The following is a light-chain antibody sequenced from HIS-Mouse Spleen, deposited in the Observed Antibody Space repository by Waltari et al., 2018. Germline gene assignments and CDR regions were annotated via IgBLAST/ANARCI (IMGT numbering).Light chain of an antibody. V-gene: IGLV8-61*01. CDR1: SGSVSTSYY. CDR2: DTK. J-gene: IGLJ3*02. CDR3: VLYMGSGIWV. Sequence: QTVVTQEPSFSVSPGGTVTLTCGLSSGSVSTSYYPSWYQQTPGPAPRTIIYDTKTLSSVVPVRFFGSILGNKAALTITWAQADDESDYYCVLYMGSGIWVFGGGTKLTVL.